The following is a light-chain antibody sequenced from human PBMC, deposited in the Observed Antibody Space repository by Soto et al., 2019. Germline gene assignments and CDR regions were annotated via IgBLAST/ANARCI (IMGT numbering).Light chain of an antibody. Sequence: QSALTQPASVSGSPGQSITISCTGTGSDVGGYNFVSWYQQHPGKPPKLIIYAVNNRPSGVSDRFSASKSGNTASLTISGLQAEDEADYYCSSYTVSTTLVLFGGGTKLTVL. V-gene: IGLV2-14*01. CDR3: SSYTVSTTLVL. CDR2: AVN. CDR1: GSDVGGYNF. J-gene: IGLJ3*02.